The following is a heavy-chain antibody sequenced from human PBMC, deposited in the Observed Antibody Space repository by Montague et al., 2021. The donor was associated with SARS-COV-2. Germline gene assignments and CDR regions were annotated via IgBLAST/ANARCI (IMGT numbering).Heavy chain of an antibody. CDR2: IYSGGST. CDR1: GFTVSSNY. J-gene: IGHJ4*02. D-gene: IGHD1-26*01. CDR3: ARAPRVGATTWFDY. V-gene: IGHV3-66*01. Sequence: SLRLSCAASGFTVSSNYMSWVRQAPGKGLEWVSVIYSGGSTCYADSVKGRFTISRDNSKNTLYLQMSSLRAEDTAVYYCARAPRVGATTWFDYWGQGTLVTVSS.